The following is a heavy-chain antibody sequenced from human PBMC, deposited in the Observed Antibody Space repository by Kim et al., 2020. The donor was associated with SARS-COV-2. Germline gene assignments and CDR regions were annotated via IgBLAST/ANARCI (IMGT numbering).Heavy chain of an antibody. Sequence: STIYNPSLKSRVTISVDTSKNQFSLKLGSVTAADTAVYYCARLRVAGSGYWGQGTLVTVSS. CDR2: ST. D-gene: IGHD6-19*01. J-gene: IGHJ4*02. V-gene: IGHV4-39*01. CDR3: ARLRVAGSGY.